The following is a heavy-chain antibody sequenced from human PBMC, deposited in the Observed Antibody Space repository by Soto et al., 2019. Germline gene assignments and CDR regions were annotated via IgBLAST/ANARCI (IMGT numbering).Heavy chain of an antibody. J-gene: IGHJ5*02. CDR1: DDSISSSSYY. CDR2: IYYSGTT. Sequence: QLLESGPGLVKPSETLSLTCSVSDDSISSSSYYWGWIRQPPGKGLEWIGSIYYSGTTYYNPSLRSRVTISIDTSKNHFSLKVSSVTAADTAVYYCARQAGGITIFGGWFDPWGQGTLVTVSS. D-gene: IGHD3-3*01. V-gene: IGHV4-39*01. CDR3: ARQAGGITIFGGWFDP.